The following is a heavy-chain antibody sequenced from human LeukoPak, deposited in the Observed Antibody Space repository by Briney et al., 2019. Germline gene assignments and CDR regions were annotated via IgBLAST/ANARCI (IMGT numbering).Heavy chain of an antibody. CDR3: ARAWNGIAAAGTAQELDY. J-gene: IGHJ4*02. CDR2: ISSSSSTI. V-gene: IGHV3-48*01. D-gene: IGHD6-13*01. Sequence: PGGSLRLSCAASGLTFSSYSMNWVRQAPGKGLEWVSYISSSSSTIYYADSVKGRFTISRDNAKNSLYLQMNSLRAEDTAVYYCARAWNGIAAAGTAQELDYWGQGTLVTVSS. CDR1: GLTFSSYS.